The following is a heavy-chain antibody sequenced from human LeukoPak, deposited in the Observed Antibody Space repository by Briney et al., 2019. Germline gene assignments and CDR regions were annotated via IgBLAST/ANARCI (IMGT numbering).Heavy chain of an antibody. CDR1: GFTFSSYG. V-gene: IGHV3-30*18. CDR3: AKDEDYSGYDWGYFDY. CDR2: ISYDGSNK. J-gene: IGHJ4*02. Sequence: GGSLRLSCAASGFTFSSYGMHWVRQAPGKGLEWVAVISYDGSNKYYADSVKGRFTISRDNSKNTLYLQMNSLRAEDTAAYYCAKDEDYSGYDWGYFDYWGQGTLVTVSS. D-gene: IGHD5-12*01.